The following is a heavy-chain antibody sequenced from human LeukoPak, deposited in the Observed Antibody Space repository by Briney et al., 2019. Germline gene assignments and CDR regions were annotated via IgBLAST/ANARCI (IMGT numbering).Heavy chain of an antibody. CDR1: GDSISSTH. CDR2: IYTNGGT. CDR3: ARARPQFDY. D-gene: IGHD5-24*01. J-gene: IGHJ4*02. Sequence: SETLSLTCTVSGDSISSTHWSWIRQPAGKGLEWIGRIYTNGGTDYNPSLKSRVTISRGTSKNQFSLQLTSVTAADTAVYYCARARPQFDYWGQGTLVTVSS. V-gene: IGHV4-4*07.